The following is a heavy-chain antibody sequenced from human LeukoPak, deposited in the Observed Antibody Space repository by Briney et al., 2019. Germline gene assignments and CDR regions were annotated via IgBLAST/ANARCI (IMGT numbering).Heavy chain of an antibody. CDR3: ARGEYDFWSGYNFDY. Sequence: GGSLRLSCAASGFTFSSYSMNLVRQAPGKGLEWVSSISSSSSYIYYADSVKGRFTISRDNAKNSLYLQMNSLRAEDTAVYYCARGEYDFWSGYNFDYWGQGTLVTVSS. D-gene: IGHD3-3*01. V-gene: IGHV3-21*01. CDR1: GFTFSSYS. CDR2: ISSSSSYI. J-gene: IGHJ4*02.